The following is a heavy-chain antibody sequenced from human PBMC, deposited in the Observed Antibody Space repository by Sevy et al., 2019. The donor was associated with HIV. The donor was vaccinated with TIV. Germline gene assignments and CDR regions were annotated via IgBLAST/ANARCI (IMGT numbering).Heavy chain of an antibody. Sequence: SETLSLTCTVSGGSFSSYYWSWIRQSPGKGLEWIGYIYYNGTTKSSPSLRRRVTISPHTSKSQFSLKLKSVTAADTAVYYCARGKVLFDYWGQGTLVTVSS. CDR1: GGSFSSYY. J-gene: IGHJ4*02. CDR3: ARGKVLFDY. CDR2: IYYNGTT. V-gene: IGHV4-59*01. D-gene: IGHD1-20*01.